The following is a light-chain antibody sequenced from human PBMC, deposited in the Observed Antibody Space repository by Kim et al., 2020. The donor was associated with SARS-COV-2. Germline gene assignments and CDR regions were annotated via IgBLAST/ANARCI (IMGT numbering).Light chain of an antibody. CDR2: DNN. CDR3: GTWDSSLTAEV. Sequence: QSVLTQPPSLSAAPGQKVTISCSGTSSTIGTNYVSWYQQLPGTAPKLLIYDNNKRPSGIPDRFSGSRSGTSATLVITGLQTGDEADYYCGTWDSSLTAEVFGGGTKVTVL. V-gene: IGLV1-51*01. J-gene: IGLJ2*01. CDR1: SSTIGTNY.